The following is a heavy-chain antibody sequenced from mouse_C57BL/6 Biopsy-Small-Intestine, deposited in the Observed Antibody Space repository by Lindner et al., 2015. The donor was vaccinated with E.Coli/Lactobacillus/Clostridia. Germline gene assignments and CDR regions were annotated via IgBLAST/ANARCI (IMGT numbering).Heavy chain of an antibody. J-gene: IGHJ4*01. D-gene: IGHD2-13*01. V-gene: IGHV1-72*04. CDR2: INPNSGGT. CDR1: GYTFTGYY. Sequence: SVKVSCKASGYTFTGYYMHWVRQAPGQGLEWMGRINPNSGGTNYAQKFQGRVTMTRDTSISTAYMELSRLRSDDTAIYYCARDRYRGATVTSSFDYWGQGTLVTVSS. CDR3: ARDRYRGATVTSSFDY.